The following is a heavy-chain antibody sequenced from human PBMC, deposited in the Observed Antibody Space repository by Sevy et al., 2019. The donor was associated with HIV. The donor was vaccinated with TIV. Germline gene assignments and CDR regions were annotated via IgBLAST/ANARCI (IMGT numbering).Heavy chain of an antibody. CDR2: IYYSGST. CDR3: ARSGDYDFWSGYSTAVFDY. CDR1: GGSISSSSYY. Sequence: ETLSLTCTVSGGSISSSSYYWGWIRQPPGKGLEWIGSIYYSGSTYYNPSLKSRVTISVDTSKNQFSLKLNSVTAADTAVYYCARSGDYDFWSGYSTAVFDYWGQGTLVTVSS. J-gene: IGHJ4*02. V-gene: IGHV4-39*01. D-gene: IGHD3-3*01.